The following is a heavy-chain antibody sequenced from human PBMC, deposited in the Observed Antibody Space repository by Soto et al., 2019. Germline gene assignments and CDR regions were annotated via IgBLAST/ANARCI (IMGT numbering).Heavy chain of an antibody. CDR3: ARRYGGTFDY. V-gene: IGHV4-59*08. Sequence: QVQLQESGPGLVKPSETLSLTCTVSGGSISSYYWSWIRQPPGKGLEWIGYIYYSGTTNYNPSLKRRVTVSAATPNDQRSRKLRSVTAADPAVYYCARRYGGTFDYWGQGTLVTVSS. J-gene: IGHJ4*02. D-gene: IGHD2-15*01. CDR2: IYYSGTT. CDR1: GGSISSYY.